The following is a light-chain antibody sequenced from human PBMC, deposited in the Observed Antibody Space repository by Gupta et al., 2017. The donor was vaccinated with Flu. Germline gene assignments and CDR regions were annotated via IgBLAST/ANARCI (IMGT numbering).Light chain of an antibody. CDR2: DAS. CDR3: QQRSNWPPYS. V-gene: IGKV3-11*01. J-gene: IGKJ2*03. CDR1: QSVSSY. Sequence: EIVLTQSPATLSLAPGERATLSCRASQSVSSYLAWYQQKPGQPPRLLIYDASNRATGIPARFSGSGCGTDFTLTISSREPEDFAVYYCQQRSNWPPYSFGQGTKLEIK.